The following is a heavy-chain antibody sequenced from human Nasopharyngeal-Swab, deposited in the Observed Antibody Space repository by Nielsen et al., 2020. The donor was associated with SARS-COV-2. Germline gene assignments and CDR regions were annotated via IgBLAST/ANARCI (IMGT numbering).Heavy chain of an antibody. V-gene: IGHV3-21*01. Sequence: VREAPGKGLEWVSSISSSSSYIYYADSVKGRFTISRDNAKNSLYLQMNSLRAEDTAVYYCARGLIPVAWLYYFDYWGQGTLVPSPQ. J-gene: IGHJ4*02. CDR3: ARGLIPVAWLYYFDY. D-gene: IGHD5-12*01. CDR2: ISSSSSYI.